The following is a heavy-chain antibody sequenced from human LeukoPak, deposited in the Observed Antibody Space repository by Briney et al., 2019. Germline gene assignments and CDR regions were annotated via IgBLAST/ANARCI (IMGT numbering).Heavy chain of an antibody. CDR2: IYYSGST. D-gene: IGHD4-17*01. CDR3: ARTPDYGQTFDY. Sequence: SETLSLTCTVSGGSISSSSYYWGWIRQPPGKGLEWIGSIYYSGSTYYNPSLKSRVTISVDTSKSQFSLKLSSVTAADTAVYYCARTPDYGQTFDYWGQGTLVTVSS. V-gene: IGHV4-39*01. J-gene: IGHJ4*02. CDR1: GGSISSSSYY.